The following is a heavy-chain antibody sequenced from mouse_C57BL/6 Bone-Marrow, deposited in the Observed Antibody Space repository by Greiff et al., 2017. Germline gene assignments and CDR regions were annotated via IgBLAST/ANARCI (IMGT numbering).Heavy chain of an antibody. Sequence: DVKLQESGGDLVKPGGSLKLSCAASGFTFSSYGMSWVRQTPDKRLEWVATISSGCSYTSYPASVKGRFTLSRDNAKNTLYLQKSSVKSEETAMYYCARRPERYGSSYGYWYFDVWGTGTTVTGSS. V-gene: IGHV5-6*02. CDR3: ARRPERYGSSYGYWYFDV. CDR1: GFTFSSYG. J-gene: IGHJ1*03. CDR2: ISSGCSYT. D-gene: IGHD1-1*01.